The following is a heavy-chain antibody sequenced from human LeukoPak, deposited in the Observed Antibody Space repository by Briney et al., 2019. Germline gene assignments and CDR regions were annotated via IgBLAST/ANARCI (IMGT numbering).Heavy chain of an antibody. CDR1: GGTFSSYA. CDR3: ARGNRFGRSPTDY. V-gene: IGHV1-69*01. CDR2: IIPIFGTA. J-gene: IGHJ4*02. D-gene: IGHD3-3*01. Sequence: SVKVSCKASGGTFSSYAISWVRQAPGQGLEWMGGIIPIFGTANYAQKFQGRVTITADESTSTAYMELSSLRSEDAAVYYCARGNRFGRSPTDYWGQGTLVTVSS.